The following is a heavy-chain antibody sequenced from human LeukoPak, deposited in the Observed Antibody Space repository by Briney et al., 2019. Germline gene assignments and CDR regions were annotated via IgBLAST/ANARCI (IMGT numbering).Heavy chain of an antibody. CDR1: GGSISSSSYY. Sequence: SETLSLTCTVSGGSISSSSYYWGWIRQPPGKGLEWIGSIYYSGSTYYNPSLKSRVTISVDTSKNQFSLKLSAVTAADTAVYYCARGILPGNRAEMATSLFDYWGQGTLVTVSS. J-gene: IGHJ4*02. V-gene: IGHV4-39*07. CDR3: ARGILPGNRAEMATSLFDY. D-gene: IGHD5-24*01. CDR2: IYYSGST.